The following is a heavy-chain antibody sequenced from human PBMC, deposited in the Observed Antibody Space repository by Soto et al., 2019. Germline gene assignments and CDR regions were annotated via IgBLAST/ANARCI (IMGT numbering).Heavy chain of an antibody. J-gene: IGHJ3*01. Sequence: QMQLQESGSGLVKPSETLSLTCAVSGASISNGGYSWNWIRQPPGKGLEWVGYIFHTGDTYYHPSLQSRVSMSVVKSKNVFSLTLTSVTAADTAVYYCVKNGWYSADVWGQGTMVTVSS. V-gene: IGHV4-30-2*01. CDR3: VKNGWYSADV. CDR1: GASISNGGYS. D-gene: IGHD6-19*01. CDR2: IFHTGDT.